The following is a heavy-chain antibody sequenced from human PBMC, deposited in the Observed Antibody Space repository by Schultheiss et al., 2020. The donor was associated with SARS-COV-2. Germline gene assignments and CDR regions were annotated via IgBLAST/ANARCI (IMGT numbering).Heavy chain of an antibody. CDR2: IKQDGSVE. CDR1: GFTFSDYW. J-gene: IGHJ6*03. Sequence: GGSLRLSCAVSGFTFSDYWMTWVRQAPGKGLEWVANIKQDGSVEHYVDSVRGRFIISRDNAKNSLDLQMNSLRSEDTAVYYCARGRRWLQLRGYYMDVWGKGTTVTVSS. V-gene: IGHV3-7*01. CDR3: ARGRRWLQLRGYYMDV. D-gene: IGHD5-24*01.